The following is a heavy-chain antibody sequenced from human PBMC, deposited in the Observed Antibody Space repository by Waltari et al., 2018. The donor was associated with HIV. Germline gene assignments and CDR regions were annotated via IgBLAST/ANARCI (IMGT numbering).Heavy chain of an antibody. Sequence: VQLVESGGGLVQPGGSLILSCSTSGLTFITYWMNWFRQAPGKGLVWVSGINRDGSTIRYADSVKGRFTISRDNAKNTLYLQMNSLRAEDTALYYCARGQYYSMDVWGQGTTVTVSS. CDR2: INRDGSTI. CDR1: GLTFITYW. J-gene: IGHJ6*02. V-gene: IGHV3-74*01. CDR3: ARGQYYSMDV. D-gene: IGHD3-10*01.